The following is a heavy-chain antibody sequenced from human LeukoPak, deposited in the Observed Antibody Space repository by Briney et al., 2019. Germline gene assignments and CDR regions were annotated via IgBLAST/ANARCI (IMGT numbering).Heavy chain of an antibody. Sequence: SETLSLTCAVYGGSFSGYYWSWIRQPPGKGLEWIGEINHSGSTNYSPSHKSRVTISVDTSKNQFSLKLSSVTAADTAVYFCARGDSSGYRYWGQGTLVTVSS. D-gene: IGHD3-22*01. CDR1: GGSFSGYY. J-gene: IGHJ4*02. CDR2: INHSGST. V-gene: IGHV4-34*01. CDR3: ARGDSSGYRY.